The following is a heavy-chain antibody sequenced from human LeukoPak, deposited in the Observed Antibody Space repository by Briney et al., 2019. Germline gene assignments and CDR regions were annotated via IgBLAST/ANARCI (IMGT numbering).Heavy chain of an antibody. V-gene: IGHV3-64D*06. CDR3: VKGAGSRTYYFDY. CDR2: ISSNGGST. Sequence: HPGGSLRLSCPASGFPFSSYAMHWVRQAPGKGLEYVSAISSNGGSTYYADSVKGRFTISRDNSKNTLYLQMSSLRAEDTAVYYCVKGAGSRTYYFDYWGQGTLVTVSS. J-gene: IGHJ4*02. CDR1: GFPFSSYA. D-gene: IGHD3-10*01.